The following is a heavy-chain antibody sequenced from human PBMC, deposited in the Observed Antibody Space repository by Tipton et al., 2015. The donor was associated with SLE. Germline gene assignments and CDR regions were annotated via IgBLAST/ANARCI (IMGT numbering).Heavy chain of an antibody. Sequence: LRLSCTVSGGSISSGSYYWSWIRQPPGKGLEWIGYIYYSGSTNYNPSLKSRVTISVDTSKNQFSLKLSSVTAADTAVYYCARAQAAPARTYYMDVWGKGTTVTVSS. D-gene: IGHD2-15*01. CDR2: IYYSGST. V-gene: IGHV4-61*01. CDR1: GGSISSGSYY. J-gene: IGHJ6*03. CDR3: ARAQAAPARTYYMDV.